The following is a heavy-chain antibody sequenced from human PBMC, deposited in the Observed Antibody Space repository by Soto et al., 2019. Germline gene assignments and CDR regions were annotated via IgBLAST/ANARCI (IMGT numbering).Heavy chain of an antibody. D-gene: IGHD6-19*01. J-gene: IGHJ3*02. V-gene: IGHV4-34*01. CDR2: INHSGST. CDR3: ASLYSSGWHAFDI. CDR1: GGSFSGYY. Sequence: PSETLSLTCAVYGGSFSGYYWSWIRQPPGKGLEWIGEINHSGSTNYNPSLKSRVTISVDTSKNQFSLRLSSVTAADTAVYYCASLYSSGWHAFDIWGQGTMVTVSS.